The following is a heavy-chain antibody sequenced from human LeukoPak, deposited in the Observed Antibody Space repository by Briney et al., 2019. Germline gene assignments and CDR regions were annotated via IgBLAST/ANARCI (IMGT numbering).Heavy chain of an antibody. D-gene: IGHD3-16*02. V-gene: IGHV3-30*18. CDR1: GFTFSSYW. CDR3: AKEFSSHRVYVWGSYPQPEFDY. J-gene: IGHJ4*02. Sequence: PGGSLRLSCAAYGFTFSSYWMHWVRQAPGKGLEWVAVISYDGSNKYYADSVKGRFTISRDNSKNTLYLQMNSLRAEDTAVYYCAKEFSSHRVYVWGSYPQPEFDYWGQGTLVTVSS. CDR2: ISYDGSNK.